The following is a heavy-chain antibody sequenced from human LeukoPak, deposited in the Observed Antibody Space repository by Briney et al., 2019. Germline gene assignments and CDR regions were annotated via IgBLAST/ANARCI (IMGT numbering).Heavy chain of an antibody. J-gene: IGHJ4*02. Sequence: SETLSLTCAVSGGSISSYHWSWIRQPPGKGLEWIGYIYYSGSTNYNPSLKSRVTISVHTSKNQFSLKLSSVTAADTAVYYCAREIIAVAGGFDYWGQGTLVTVSS. D-gene: IGHD6-19*01. V-gene: IGHV4-59*01. CDR1: GGSISSYH. CDR3: AREIIAVAGGFDY. CDR2: IYYSGST.